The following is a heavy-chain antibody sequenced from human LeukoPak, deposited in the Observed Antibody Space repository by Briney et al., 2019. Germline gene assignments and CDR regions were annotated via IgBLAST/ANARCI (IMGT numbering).Heavy chain of an antibody. CDR3: ARGGYCSSTRCYGWRFDY. D-gene: IGHD2-2*01. CDR1: GFTFSSYS. Sequence: PGGSLRLSCAASGFTFSSYSMNWVRQAPGKGLECISYISSSGSTTYYADSVKGRFTISRDNAKDSLYLQMNSLRADDTAVYYCARGGYCSSTRCYGWRFDYWGQGTLVTVSS. J-gene: IGHJ4*02. CDR2: ISSSGSTT. V-gene: IGHV3-48*04.